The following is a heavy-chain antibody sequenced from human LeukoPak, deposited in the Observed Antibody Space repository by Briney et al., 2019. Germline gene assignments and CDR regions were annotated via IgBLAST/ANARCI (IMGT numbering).Heavy chain of an antibody. V-gene: IGHV1-2*02. CDR2: INPNSGGT. J-gene: IGHJ4*02. CDR3: ARGRLNRYSSGCIFDY. D-gene: IGHD6-19*01. Sequence: GASVTVSCKASGYTFTGYYMHWVRQAPGQGLEWMGWINPNSGGTSYAQKFQGRVTMTRDTSISTAYMGLSRLRSDDTAVYYCARGRLNRYSSGCIFDYWGQGTLVTVSS. CDR1: GYTFTGYY.